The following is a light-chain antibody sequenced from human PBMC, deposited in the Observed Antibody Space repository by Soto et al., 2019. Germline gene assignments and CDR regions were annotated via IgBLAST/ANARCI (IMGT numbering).Light chain of an antibody. V-gene: IGKV1-5*03. CDR1: QTISSW. Sequence: DIQMTPCPSTLSASVGDRATITCRASQTISSWLAWYQQKPGKAPKLLIYKASTLKSGVPSRFSGSGSGTEFTLTIRSLQPDDFATYYCQHYNSYSEAFGQGTKVDIK. CDR3: QHYNSYSEA. J-gene: IGKJ1*01. CDR2: KAS.